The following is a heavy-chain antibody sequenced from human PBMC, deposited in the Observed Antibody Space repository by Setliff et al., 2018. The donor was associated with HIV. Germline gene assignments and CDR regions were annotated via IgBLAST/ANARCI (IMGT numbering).Heavy chain of an antibody. CDR1: GLPFSYAW. CDR3: VKGQFLEWFNWFDP. V-gene: IGHV3-15*04. D-gene: IGHD3-3*01. CDR2: IEKKTNGGTR. J-gene: IGHJ5*02. Sequence: GGSLRLSCVASGLPFSYAWLSWVRQAPGKGLEWVGRIEKKTNGGTRDYAAPVKGRFTISRDNAKNTLYLQMSSLRSEDTAVYYCVKGQFLEWFNWFDPWGQGTLVTVSS.